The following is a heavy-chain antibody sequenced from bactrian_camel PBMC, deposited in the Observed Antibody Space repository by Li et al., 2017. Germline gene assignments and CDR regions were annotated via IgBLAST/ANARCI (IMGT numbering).Heavy chain of an antibody. J-gene: IGHJ4*01. V-gene: IGHV3S55*01. D-gene: IGHD1*01. Sequence: HVQLVESGGGSVQAGGSLRLSCAASGYRYASYCMGWFRQAPGKEREAVASISTDGDPTYADSVKGQFTISRDNAKNTLYLQMANVKPEDTAKYYCAADFLQYCTTQRLTYWGQGTQVTVS. CDR1: GYRYASYC. CDR2: ISTDGDP. CDR3: AADFLQYCTTQRLTY.